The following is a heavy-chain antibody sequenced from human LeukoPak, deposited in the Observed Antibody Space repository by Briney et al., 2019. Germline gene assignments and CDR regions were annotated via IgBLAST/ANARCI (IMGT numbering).Heavy chain of an antibody. Sequence: PGRSLRLSCAASGFTFSVSTMHWVRQASGKGLEWVGRIRSKANSYATAYAASVKGRFTISRDDSKNTAYLQMNSLKTEDTAMYYCTRISDGYVYWGQGTLVTVSS. CDR1: GFTFSVST. D-gene: IGHD1-1*01. J-gene: IGHJ4*02. CDR2: IRSKANSYAT. CDR3: TRISDGYVY. V-gene: IGHV3-73*01.